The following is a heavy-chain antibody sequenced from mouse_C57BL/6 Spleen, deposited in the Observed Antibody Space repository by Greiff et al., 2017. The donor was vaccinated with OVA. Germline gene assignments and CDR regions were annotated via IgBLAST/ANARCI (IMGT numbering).Heavy chain of an antibody. CDR3: AREGDYGNYVHYFDY. J-gene: IGHJ2*01. CDR1: GFTFSDYG. V-gene: IGHV5-17*01. CDR2: ISSGSSTI. D-gene: IGHD2-1*01. Sequence: EVQVVESGGGLVKPGGSLKLSCAASGFTFSDYGMHWVRQAPEKGLEWVAYISSGSSTIYYADTVKGRFTISRDNAKNTLFLQMTSLRSEDTAMYYCAREGDYGNYVHYFDYWGQGTTLTVSS.